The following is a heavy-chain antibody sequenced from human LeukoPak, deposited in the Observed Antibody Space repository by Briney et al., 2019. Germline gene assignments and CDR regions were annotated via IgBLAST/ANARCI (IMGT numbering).Heavy chain of an antibody. Sequence: GGSLRLSCAASGFTFSSYSMNWVRQAPGKGLEWVSSISSSSSYIYYADSVKGRFTISRDNAKNSLYLQMNSLRAEDTAVYYCARAQYSSSWYSGSFDYWGQGTLVTVSS. V-gene: IGHV3-21*01. CDR2: ISSSSSYI. D-gene: IGHD6-13*01. CDR1: GFTFSSYS. J-gene: IGHJ4*02. CDR3: ARAQYSSSWYSGSFDY.